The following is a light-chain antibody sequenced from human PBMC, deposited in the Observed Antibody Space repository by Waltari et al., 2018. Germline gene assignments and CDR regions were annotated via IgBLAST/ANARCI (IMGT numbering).Light chain of an antibody. Sequence: EVVLTQSSGTLSLSPGERATLSCRASQSVTSNYLAWYQQTPGQAPRLLIYDASTRATDIPDRFSGCGSGTDFTLTISRVEPEDFAVYHCQQYGALPWTFGQGTKVEMK. CDR1: QSVTSNY. CDR3: QQYGALPWT. V-gene: IGKV3-20*01. J-gene: IGKJ1*01. CDR2: DAS.